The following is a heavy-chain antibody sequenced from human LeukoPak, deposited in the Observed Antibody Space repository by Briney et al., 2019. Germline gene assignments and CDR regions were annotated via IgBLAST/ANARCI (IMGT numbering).Heavy chain of an antibody. Sequence: GESLKISCKGFGYDFTTYWIAWVRQMLGKGLEWMGNINPVNSETTYSPSFQGLATMSVDKSISTAYLQLSSLKASDTAMYFCARHWSAAWFGYWGQGSPVTVSS. J-gene: IGHJ4*03. D-gene: IGHD3-3*01. CDR2: INPVNSET. CDR3: ARHWSAAWFGY. V-gene: IGHV5-51*01. CDR1: GYDFTTYW.